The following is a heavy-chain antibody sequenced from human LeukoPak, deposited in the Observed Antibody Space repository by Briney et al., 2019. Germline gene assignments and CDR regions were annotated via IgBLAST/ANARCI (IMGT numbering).Heavy chain of an antibody. CDR3: ARGPSGYHNT. J-gene: IGHJ4*02. Sequence: PGGSLRLSCAASGFTFSSYGMHWVRQAPGKGLEWVAVISYDGSNKYYADSVKGQFTISRDNSKNTLYLQMNSLRAEDTAVYYCARGPSGYHNTGGQGTLVTVSS. D-gene: IGHD5-12*01. CDR1: GFTFSSYG. CDR2: ISYDGSNK. V-gene: IGHV3-30*03.